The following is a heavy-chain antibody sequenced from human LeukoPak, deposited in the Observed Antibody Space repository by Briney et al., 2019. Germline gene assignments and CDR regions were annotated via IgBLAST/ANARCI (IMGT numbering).Heavy chain of an antibody. D-gene: IGHD3-9*01. CDR3: ARDTYDILTGYYKWAFDI. CDR2: ISSSGSPI. CDR1: GFTFSSYK. V-gene: IGHV3-48*03. J-gene: IGHJ3*02. Sequence: GGSLRLSCAASGFTFSSYKVNWVRQAPGKGLEWVSYISSSGSPIYYADSVKGRFTISRDNAKNSLYLQMNSLRAEDTAVYYCARDTYDILTGYYKWAFDIWGQGTMVTVSS.